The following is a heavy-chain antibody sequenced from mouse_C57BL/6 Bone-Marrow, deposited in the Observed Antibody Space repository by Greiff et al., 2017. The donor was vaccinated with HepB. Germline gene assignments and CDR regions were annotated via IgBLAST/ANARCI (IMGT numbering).Heavy chain of an antibody. D-gene: IGHD2-5*01. J-gene: IGHJ4*01. V-gene: IGHV10-1*01. CDR1: GFSFNTYA. CDR3: VRESESYYSNLYAMDY. Sequence: EVMLVESGGGLVQPKGSLKLSCAASGFSFNTYAMNWVRQAPGKGLEWVARIRSKSNNYATYYADSVKDRFTISRDDSESMLYLQMNNLKTEDTAMYYCVRESESYYSNLYAMDYWGQGTSVTVSS. CDR2: IRSKSNNYAT.